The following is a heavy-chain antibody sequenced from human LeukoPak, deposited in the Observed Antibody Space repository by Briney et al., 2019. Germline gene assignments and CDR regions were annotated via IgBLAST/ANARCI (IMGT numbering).Heavy chain of an antibody. D-gene: IGHD1-26*01. CDR3: AVEYSGSQGAFDI. Sequence: GASVKVSCKASGYTFTSYDINWVRQATGQGLEWMGWMNPNSGNTGYAQKFQGRVTITRNTSISTAYMELSSLRSEDTAVYYCAVEYSGSQGAFDIWGQGTMVTVSS. CDR2: MNPNSGNT. J-gene: IGHJ3*02. CDR1: GYTFTSYD. V-gene: IGHV1-8*03.